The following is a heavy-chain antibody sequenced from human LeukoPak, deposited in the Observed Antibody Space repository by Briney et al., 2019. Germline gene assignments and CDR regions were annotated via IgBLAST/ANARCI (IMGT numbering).Heavy chain of an antibody. D-gene: IGHD3-3*01. CDR3: ARDFDFWSGYSDY. Sequence: QPGRSLRLSCAASGFTFSSYAMHWVRQAPGKGLECVAVISYDGSNKYYADSVKGRFTISRDNSKNTLYLQMNSLRAEDTAVYYCARDFDFWSGYSDYWGQGTLVTVSS. V-gene: IGHV3-30-3*01. J-gene: IGHJ4*02. CDR1: GFTFSSYA. CDR2: ISYDGSNK.